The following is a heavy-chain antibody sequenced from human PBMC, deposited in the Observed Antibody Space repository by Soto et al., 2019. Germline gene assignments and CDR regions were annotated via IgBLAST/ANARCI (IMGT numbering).Heavy chain of an antibody. CDR2: FFYGGKN. CDR1: GGSISSSTYY. J-gene: IGHJ4*02. V-gene: IGHV4-39*01. D-gene: IGHD4-17*01. CDR3: VRRHGLTIDAYH. Sequence: QLQLQESGPGLVKPSETLPLTCTVSGGSISSSTYYWGWMRQPPGKGLEWIASFFYGGKNYYNPSLKSRVTISVDTSKNQFALKLTSVTAADTAVYYCVRRHGLTIDAYHWGQGTLVTVSS.